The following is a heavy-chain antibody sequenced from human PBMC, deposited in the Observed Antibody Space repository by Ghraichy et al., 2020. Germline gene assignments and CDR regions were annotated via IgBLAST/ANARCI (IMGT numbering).Heavy chain of an antibody. CDR1: GASISSSAYY. CDR2: VFHTGTA. J-gene: IGHJ4*02. D-gene: IGHD1-26*01. Sequence: SETLSLTCTVSGASISSSAYYWGWIRQSPGKGPEWIGSVFHTGTAYYNPSLKSRATMSVDTSKNQFSLKLSSVTAADTAVFYCARLGAWSMYYFENWGRGTLVIVSS. V-gene: IGHV4-39*01. CDR3: ARLGAWSMYYFEN.